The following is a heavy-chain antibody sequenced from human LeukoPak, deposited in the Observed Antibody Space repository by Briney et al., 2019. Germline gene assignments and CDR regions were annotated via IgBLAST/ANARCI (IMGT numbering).Heavy chain of an antibody. Sequence: GGSLRLSCAASGFTFSSCGMHWVRQAPGKGLEWVAFIRYDGSNKYYADSVKGRFTISRDNSKNTLYLQMNSLRAEDTAVYYCAKGPSGYYYYMDVWGKGTTVTVSS. CDR1: GFTFSSCG. V-gene: IGHV3-30*02. J-gene: IGHJ6*03. CDR3: AKGPSGYYYYMDV. CDR2: IRYDGSNK.